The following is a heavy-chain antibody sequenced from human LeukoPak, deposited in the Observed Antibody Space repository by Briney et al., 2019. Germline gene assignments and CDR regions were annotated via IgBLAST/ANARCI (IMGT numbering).Heavy chain of an antibody. CDR1: GGSISSSSYY. D-gene: IGHD2-21*02. Sequence: ETLSLTCTVSGGSISSSSYYWGWIRQPPGKGLEWIGSIYYSGSTYYNPSLKSRVTISVDTSKNQFSLKLSSVTAADTAVYYCARPRRPIVVVTGDFDIWGQGTMVTVSS. CDR3: ARPRRPIVVVTGDFDI. CDR2: IYYSGST. J-gene: IGHJ3*02. V-gene: IGHV4-39*07.